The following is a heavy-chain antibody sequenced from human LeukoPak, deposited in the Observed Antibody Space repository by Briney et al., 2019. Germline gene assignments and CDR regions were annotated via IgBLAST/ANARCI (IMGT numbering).Heavy chain of an antibody. CDR3: AKDAGSYIAAAGSPPRD. V-gene: IGHV3-23*01. CDR1: GFTVSSNY. D-gene: IGHD6-13*01. Sequence: GGSLRLSCAASGFTVSSNYMSWVRQAPGKGLEWVSAISGSGGSTYYADSVKVRFTISRDNSKNTLYLQMNSLRAEDTAVYYCAKDAGSYIAAAGSPPRDWGQGTLVTVSS. J-gene: IGHJ4*02. CDR2: ISGSGGST.